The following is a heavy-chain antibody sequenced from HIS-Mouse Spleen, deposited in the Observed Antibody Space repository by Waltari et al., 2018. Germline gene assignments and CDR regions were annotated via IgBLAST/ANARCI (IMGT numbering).Heavy chain of an antibody. CDR3: LSVAIFSVANSYYFDY. CDR2: SRGSGGST. V-gene: IGHV3-23*01. J-gene: IGHJ4*02. Sequence: EVQLLESGGGLVQPGGSLRLSCAASGFTFSSYAMSWVRQAPGEGREWVSASRGSGGSTYYADSVKGRFTISRDNSKNTLYLQMNSLRAEDTAVYYCLSVAIFSVANSYYFDYWGQGTLVTVSS. D-gene: IGHD1-7*01. CDR1: GFTFSSYA.